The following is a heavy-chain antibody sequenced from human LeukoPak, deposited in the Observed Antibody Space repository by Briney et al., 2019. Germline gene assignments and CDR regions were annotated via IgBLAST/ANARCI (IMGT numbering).Heavy chain of an antibody. CDR2: VYYSGRT. V-gene: IGHV4-31*03. Sequence: PSETLTLTCTVSGGSITSGGYYWSWIRQHPGKGLEWIGHVYYSGRTYYNSSLKSRVFISVDASKNQFSLKLSSVTAADTAVYYCARALLPTTYHYGLDVWGQGTTVTVSS. CDR3: ARALLPTTYHYGLDV. CDR1: GGSITSGGYY. J-gene: IGHJ6*02. D-gene: IGHD2-15*01.